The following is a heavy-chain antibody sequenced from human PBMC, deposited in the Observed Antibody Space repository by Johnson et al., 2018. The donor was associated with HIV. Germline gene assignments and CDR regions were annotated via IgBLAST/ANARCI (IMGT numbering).Heavy chain of an antibody. D-gene: IGHD6-19*01. CDR3: ARGGSSGWSGFLAFDI. CDR1: GFTLSDYD. V-gene: IGHV3-13*01. Sequence: VQLVESGGGLVQPGGSLRLSCAAYGFTLSDYDMHWVRQLTGKSLEWVSAIGTAGDTFYPGSVKGRFTISRENPKNSLYLQMNSLRAGDTAIYYCARGGSSGWSGFLAFDIWGQGTMVTVSS. J-gene: IGHJ3*02. CDR2: IGTAGDT.